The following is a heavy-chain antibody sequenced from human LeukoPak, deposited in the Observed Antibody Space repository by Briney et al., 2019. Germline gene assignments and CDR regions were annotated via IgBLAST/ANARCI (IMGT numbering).Heavy chain of an antibody. CDR3: ARTQRLAVPAAMNGY. J-gene: IGHJ4*02. CDR1: GYXFSGYY. V-gene: IGHV1-2*02. Sequence: ASVKVSCKASGYXFSGYYMYWVRQAPGQGLEWMGWIDPNTGGTNYAQKFQGRVTMTRDTSISTAYMELSSLKSDDSAVYYCARTQRLAVPAAMNGYWGQGTLVTVSS. D-gene: IGHD2-2*01. CDR2: IDPNTGGT.